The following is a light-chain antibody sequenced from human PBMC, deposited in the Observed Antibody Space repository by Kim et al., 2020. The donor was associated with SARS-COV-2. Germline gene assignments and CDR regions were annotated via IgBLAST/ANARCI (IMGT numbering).Light chain of an antibody. J-gene: IGKJ2*01. CDR2: GAS. CDR1: QSVSNS. Sequence: EIVMTQSPATLSVSPGERATLSCRASQSVSNSLAWYQHKPGQAPRLLIYGASTRATGIPARFSGSGSGTEFTLTISSLQSEDIAVYFCQQYGAWRAFGQGTKLE. V-gene: IGKV3-15*01. CDR3: QQYGAWRA.